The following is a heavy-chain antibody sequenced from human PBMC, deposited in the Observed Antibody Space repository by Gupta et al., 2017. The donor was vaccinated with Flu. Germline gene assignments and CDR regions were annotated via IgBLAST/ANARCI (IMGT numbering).Heavy chain of an antibody. CDR3: ARSAGNDFWSGYYWQLDV. V-gene: IGHV3-23*01. Sequence: EVQLLESGGGLVQPGESLRLSCAASGFTFSSYAMGWVRQASGKGLEWVASVGGSGTGTYYAGSVKGRVTISRENSKNTVYLQINSLRAEDTAIYHCARSAGNDFWSGYYWQLDVWGQGTTVTVSS. D-gene: IGHD3-3*01. J-gene: IGHJ6*02. CDR1: GFTFSSYA. CDR2: VGGSGTGT.